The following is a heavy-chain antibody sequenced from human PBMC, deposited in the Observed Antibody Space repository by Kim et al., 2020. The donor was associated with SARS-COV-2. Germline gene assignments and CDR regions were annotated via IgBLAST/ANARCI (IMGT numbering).Heavy chain of an antibody. Sequence: ASVKVSCKASGYTFTSYAMHWVRQAPGQRLEWMGWINAGNGNTKYSQKFQGRVTITRDTSASTAYMELSSLRSEDTAVYYCASGAAGTLTFDYWGQGTLVTVSS. J-gene: IGHJ4*02. CDR3: ASGAAGTLTFDY. CDR1: GYTFTSYA. V-gene: IGHV1-3*01. D-gene: IGHD6-13*01. CDR2: INAGNGNT.